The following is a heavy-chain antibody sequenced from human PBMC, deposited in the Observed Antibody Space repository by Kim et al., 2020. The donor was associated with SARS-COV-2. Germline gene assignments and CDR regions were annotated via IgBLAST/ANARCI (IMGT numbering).Heavy chain of an antibody. J-gene: IGHJ4*02. D-gene: IGHD2-8*02. CDR3: AGDLSGGVGPWGEGYFDY. V-gene: IGHV4-59*01. Sequence: SETLSLTCTVSGGSISSYYWSWIRQPPGKGLEWIGYIYYSGSTNYNPSLKSRVTISVDTSKNQFSLKLSSVTAADTAVYYCAGDLSGGVGPWGEGYFDYWGQGTLVTVSS. CDR2: IYYSGST. CDR1: GGSISSYY.